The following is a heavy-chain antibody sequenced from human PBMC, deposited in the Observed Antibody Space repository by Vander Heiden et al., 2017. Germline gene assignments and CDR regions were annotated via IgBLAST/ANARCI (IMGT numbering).Heavy chain of an antibody. J-gene: IGHJ4*02. CDR2: IEQGGGER. CDR3: ARGLVNRFFDY. V-gene: IGHV3-7*01. Sequence: EVQLVESGGGLVQPGGSLRLSCAASGFTFRSYWMTWVRQAPGKGREWVANIEQGGGERYLVDAVKGRFTISRDNAKNSLYLQMNSLRAEDTAVYYCARGLVNRFFDYWGLGTLVTVSS. CDR1: GFTFRSYW.